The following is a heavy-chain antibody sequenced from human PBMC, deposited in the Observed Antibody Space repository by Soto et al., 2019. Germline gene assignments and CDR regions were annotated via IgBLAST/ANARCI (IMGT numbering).Heavy chain of an antibody. CDR2: ISPYNGTT. Sequence: ASVKVSCKASGYTFTTYGISWVRQAPGQGLEWMGWISPYNGTTKYAEKFQGEMTMTTDTATSTAYMDLRSLRSDDTAVYNCARDGERDTGLNFYYYLHGMDAWGQGTRVTVSS. V-gene: IGHV1-18*04. CDR1: GYTFTTYG. D-gene: IGHD1-1*01. CDR3: ARDGERDTGLNFYYYLHGMDA. J-gene: IGHJ6*02.